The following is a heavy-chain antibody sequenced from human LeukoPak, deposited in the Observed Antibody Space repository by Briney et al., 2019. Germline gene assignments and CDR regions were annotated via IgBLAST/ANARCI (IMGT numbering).Heavy chain of an antibody. CDR2: IIPIFGTA. J-gene: IGHJ4*02. CDR1: GGTFSGYA. Sequence: SVKVSCKASGGTFSGYAISWVRQAPGQGLEWMGGIIPIFGTANYAQKFQGRVTITADESTSTAYMELSSLRSEDTAVYYCARDAFGARFGELLFGGPYYFDYWGRGTLVTVSS. D-gene: IGHD3-10*01. CDR3: ARDAFGARFGELLFGGPYYFDY. V-gene: IGHV1-69*13.